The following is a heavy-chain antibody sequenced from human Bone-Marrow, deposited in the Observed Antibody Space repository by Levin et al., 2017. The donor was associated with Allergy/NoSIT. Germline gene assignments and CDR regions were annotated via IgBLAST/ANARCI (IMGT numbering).Heavy chain of an antibody. V-gene: IGHV3-23*01. J-gene: IGHJ4*02. D-gene: IGHD3-9*01. CDR1: GFTFSTSA. CDR3: AKEYDIMTSYYTDLGY. CDR2: ISNGDYTP. Sequence: GGSLRLSCAASGFTFSTSAMTWVRQAPGKGLEWVSAISNGDYTPFYADSVKGRFTISRDNSKNTLYLQMNSLSAEDTALYYCAKEYDIMTSYYTDLGYWGQGTLVTVSS.